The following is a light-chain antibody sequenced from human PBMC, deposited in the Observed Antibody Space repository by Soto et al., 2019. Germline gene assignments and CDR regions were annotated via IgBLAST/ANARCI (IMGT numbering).Light chain of an antibody. V-gene: IGKV1-27*01. CDR2: AAS. CDR3: QKYNNVPLT. Sequence: DIQMTQSPSSLSASVGDRVTITCRASQGIGNYLAWYQQKPGKVPKLLISAASTLQSGVPSRFSGSGSGADFTLTIGSLRPEDVTTYYCQKYNNVPLTFGPGTKVDIK. CDR1: QGIGNY. J-gene: IGKJ3*01.